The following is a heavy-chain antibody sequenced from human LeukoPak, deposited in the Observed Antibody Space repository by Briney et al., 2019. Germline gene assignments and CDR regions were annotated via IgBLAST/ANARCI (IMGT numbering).Heavy chain of an antibody. Sequence: PGGSLRLSCAASGFTLSSYGMHWVRQAPGKGLEWVAVIAYDGSNKYYADSVKGRFTISRDNSKNTLYLQMNSLRAEDTAVYYCAKLLRKGKVVVMRDAFDIWGQGTMVTVSS. CDR3: AKLLRKGKVVVMRDAFDI. CDR1: GFTLSSYG. V-gene: IGHV3-30*18. D-gene: IGHD3-22*01. CDR2: IAYDGSNK. J-gene: IGHJ3*02.